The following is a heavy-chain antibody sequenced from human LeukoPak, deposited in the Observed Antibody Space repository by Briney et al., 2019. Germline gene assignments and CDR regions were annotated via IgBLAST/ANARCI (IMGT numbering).Heavy chain of an antibody. CDR2: IYSGGST. Sequence: GSLRLSCAASGFTVSSNYMSWVRQAPGKGLEWVSVIYSGGSTYYADSVKGRFTISRDNSKNTLYLQMNSLRAEDTAVYYCARDPGSGIFDYYYGMDVWGQGTTVTVSS. V-gene: IGHV3-53*01. D-gene: IGHD3-10*01. J-gene: IGHJ6*02. CDR3: ARDPGSGIFDYYYGMDV. CDR1: GFTVSSNY.